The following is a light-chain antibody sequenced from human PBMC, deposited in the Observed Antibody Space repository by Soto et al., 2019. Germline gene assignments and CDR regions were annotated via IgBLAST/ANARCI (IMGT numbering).Light chain of an antibody. Sequence: DIQLTQSQSFLSASVGDRVTITCRASQDIIISLAWYQQKPGKAPKILMYAASSLESWVPSRFSGSGSGTEFTLTISSLQPDDFATYYCQQVNSFPPFTFGGGTTVEIK. J-gene: IGKJ4*01. CDR3: QQVNSFPPFT. CDR1: QDIIIS. V-gene: IGKV1-9*01. CDR2: AAS.